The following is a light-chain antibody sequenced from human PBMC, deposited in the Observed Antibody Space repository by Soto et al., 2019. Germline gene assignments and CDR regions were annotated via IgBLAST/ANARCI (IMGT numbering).Light chain of an antibody. CDR2: GAS. CDR1: ESISTW. J-gene: IGKJ1*01. CDR3: QQYTSYPWT. V-gene: IGKV1-5*01. Sequence: DIQMTQSPSTLSGSVGDRVTITCRASESISTWLAWYQQKQGKAPKLLMHGASRLESGVPSRISGSGSGTEFTLTISSLQPDDFATYYCQQYTSYPWTFGQGTKVDIK.